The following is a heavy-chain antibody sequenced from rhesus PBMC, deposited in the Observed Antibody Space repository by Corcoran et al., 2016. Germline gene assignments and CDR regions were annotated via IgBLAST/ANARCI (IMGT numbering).Heavy chain of an antibody. D-gene: IGHD5-24*01. CDR2: IYDNISSS. J-gene: IGHJ6*01. CDR3: AGAPSLGTVTGYGLDS. V-gene: IGHV4S9*01. Sequence: QVQLQESGTGLVKPSETLSLTCAVSGGSLSDSYYWNWIGQPPGQGLEGIGNIYDNISSSYYTPSLKRRFTISKDTSKNQFFLKLSSGTAAYTAVYFCAGAPSLGTVTGYGLDSWGQGVVVTVSS. CDR1: GGSLSDSYY.